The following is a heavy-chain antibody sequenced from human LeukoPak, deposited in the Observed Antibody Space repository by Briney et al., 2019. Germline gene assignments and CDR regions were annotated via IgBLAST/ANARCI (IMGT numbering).Heavy chain of an antibody. V-gene: IGHV3-74*01. CDR2: INGDGTST. Sequence: PGGSLRLSCTVSGFTFSRTWMRWVRQAPGKGLVWVSHINGDGTSTNYADSVKGRVTISRDNSKNTLYLQMNSLRAEDTAVYYCASTEYSNSSPRLDYWGQGTLVTVSS. CDR1: GFTFSRTW. CDR3: ASTEYSNSSPRLDY. D-gene: IGHD6-6*01. J-gene: IGHJ4*02.